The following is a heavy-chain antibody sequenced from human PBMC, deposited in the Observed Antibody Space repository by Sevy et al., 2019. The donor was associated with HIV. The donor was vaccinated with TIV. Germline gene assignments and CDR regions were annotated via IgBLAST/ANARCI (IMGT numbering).Heavy chain of an antibody. J-gene: IGHJ4*02. CDR2: IKSKTDGGKT. Sequence: GGSLRLSCAASGFTFSNAWMSWVRQAPGKGLEWVGRIKSKTDGGKTEYAAAVKGRFTISRDDSKNTLYLQMNSLKTEDTAVYYCTTGPGVYDILTGYQPFDYWGQGTLVTVSS. CDR1: GFTFSNAW. D-gene: IGHD3-9*01. V-gene: IGHV3-15*01. CDR3: TTGPGVYDILTGYQPFDY.